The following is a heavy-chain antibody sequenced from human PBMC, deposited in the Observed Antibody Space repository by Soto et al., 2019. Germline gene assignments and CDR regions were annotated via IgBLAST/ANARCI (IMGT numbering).Heavy chain of an antibody. J-gene: IGHJ3*02. V-gene: IGHV3-74*03. D-gene: IGHD2-2*01. Sequence: EVQLVESGGDLVQPGGSLRLSCAASGFTFSGHWMHWVRQVPGKGLEWVSRINTDGGSSAYADSVKGRFTISRDNAKNTLYLQMKGLRAEDTAVSYCAREAGYCCRTSCYRRAFDTWGQGTTVTVSS. CDR1: GFTFSGHW. CDR2: INTDGGSS. CDR3: AREAGYCCRTSCYRRAFDT.